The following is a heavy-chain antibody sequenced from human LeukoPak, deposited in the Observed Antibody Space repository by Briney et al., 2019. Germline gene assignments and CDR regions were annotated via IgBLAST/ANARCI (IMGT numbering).Heavy chain of an antibody. CDR3: ARARPGNDGGNFDY. J-gene: IGHJ4*02. Sequence: NPSETLSLTCTVSGGSIRSYYWSWSRQPPGKGLEWIGFIYYSGDTYYNPSLKSRVTISVDTSKNQFSLKLSSVTAADTAVYYCARARPGNDGGNFDYWGQGTLVTVSS. D-gene: IGHD1-1*01. CDR1: GGSIRSYY. V-gene: IGHV4-59*01. CDR2: IYYSGDT.